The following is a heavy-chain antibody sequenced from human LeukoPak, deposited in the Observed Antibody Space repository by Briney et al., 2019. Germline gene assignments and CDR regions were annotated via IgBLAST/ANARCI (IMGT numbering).Heavy chain of an antibody. CDR1: GFTFSSYW. Sequence: GGSLRLSCAASGFTFSSYWMSWVRQAPGKGLEWVAFIRYDGSNKYYADSVKGRFTVSRDNSKNTLYLQMNSLRAEDTAVYYCAKDRLDPLYYDSSGYYYYWGQGTLVTVSS. CDR2: IRYDGSNK. D-gene: IGHD3-22*01. V-gene: IGHV3-30*02. CDR3: AKDRLDPLYYDSSGYYYY. J-gene: IGHJ4*02.